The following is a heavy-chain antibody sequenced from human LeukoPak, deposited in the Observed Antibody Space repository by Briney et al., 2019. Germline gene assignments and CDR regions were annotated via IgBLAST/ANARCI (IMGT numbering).Heavy chain of an antibody. Sequence: GASVKVSCKASGYTFTGYYMHWVRQAPGQGLEWMGWINTNTGNPTYAQGFTGRFVFSLDTSVSTAYLQISSLKAEDTAVYYCARDPFDTAPNWFDPWGQGTLVTVSS. D-gene: IGHD5-18*01. CDR1: GYTFTGYY. CDR2: INTNTGNP. V-gene: IGHV7-4-1*02. CDR3: ARDPFDTAPNWFDP. J-gene: IGHJ5*02.